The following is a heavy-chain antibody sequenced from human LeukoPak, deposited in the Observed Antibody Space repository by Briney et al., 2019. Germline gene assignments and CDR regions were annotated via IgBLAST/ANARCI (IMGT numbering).Heavy chain of an antibody. Sequence: AASVKVSCKASGYTFTSYYMHWVRQAPGQGLEWMGIINPSGGSTSYAQKFQGRVTMTRDTSTSTVYMELSSLRSEDTAVYYCARDYSSSPAEDNNWFDPWGQGTLVTVSS. V-gene: IGHV1-46*01. CDR1: GYTFTSYY. D-gene: IGHD6-13*01. J-gene: IGHJ5*02. CDR3: ARDYSSSPAEDNNWFDP. CDR2: INPSGGST.